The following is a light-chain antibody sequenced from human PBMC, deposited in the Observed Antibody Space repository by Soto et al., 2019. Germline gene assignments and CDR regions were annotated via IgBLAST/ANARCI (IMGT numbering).Light chain of an antibody. V-gene: IGKV3-15*01. CDR1: QSVSSN. CDR2: GAS. J-gene: IGKJ1*01. Sequence: EIVMPQSPATLSVSPGERANLSCRASQSVSSNLAWYQQKPGQAPRLLIYGASTRATGIPARFSGSGSGTEFTLTISSLQSEDCAVYYCQQYNNWPQTFGQGTKVEI. CDR3: QQYNNWPQT.